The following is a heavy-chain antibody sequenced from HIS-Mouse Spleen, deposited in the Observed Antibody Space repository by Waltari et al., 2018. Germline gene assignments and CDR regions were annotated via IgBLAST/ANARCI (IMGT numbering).Heavy chain of an antibody. CDR1: GGSISSYY. CDR2: IYYSGST. D-gene: IGHD3-22*01. CDR3: ARDLNYYDSSGNWFDP. Sequence: QVQLQESGPGLVKPSETLSLTCTVSGGSISSYYWSWIRQPPGKGLEWIGYIYYSGSTNYNPYLKSRVTISVDTSKNQFSLKLSSVTAADTAVYYCARDLNYYDSSGNWFDPWGQGTLVTVSS. J-gene: IGHJ5*02. V-gene: IGHV4-59*01.